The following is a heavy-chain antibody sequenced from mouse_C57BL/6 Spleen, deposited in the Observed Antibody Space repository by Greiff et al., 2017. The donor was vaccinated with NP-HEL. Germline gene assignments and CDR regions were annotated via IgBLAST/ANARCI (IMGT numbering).Heavy chain of an antibody. V-gene: IGHV7-3*01. CDR3: ARYNSNCYWYFEG. Sequence: EVQGVESGGGLVQPGGSLSLSCAASGFTFTDYYMSWVRQPPGKALEWLGFIRNKANGYTTEYSASVKGRFTISRDNSQSILYLQMNALRAEDSATYYGARYNSNCYWYFEGWGTGTTVTVST. J-gene: IGHJ1*03. D-gene: IGHD2-5*01. CDR2: IRNKANGYTT. CDR1: GFTFTDYY.